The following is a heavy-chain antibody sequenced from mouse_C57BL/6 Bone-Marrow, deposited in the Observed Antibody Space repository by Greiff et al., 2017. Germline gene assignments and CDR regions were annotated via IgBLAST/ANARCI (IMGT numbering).Heavy chain of an antibody. D-gene: IGHD1-1*01. CDR1: GFTFSDYG. CDR3: ARGGYYGGYFDV. V-gene: IGHV5-17*01. Sequence: EVNVVESGGGLVKPGGSLKLSCAASGFTFSDYGMHWVRQAPEKGLEWVAYISSGSSTIYYADTVKGRFTISRDNAKNTLFLQMTSLRSEDTAMYYCARGGYYGGYFDVWGTGTTVTVSS. J-gene: IGHJ1*03. CDR2: ISSGSSTI.